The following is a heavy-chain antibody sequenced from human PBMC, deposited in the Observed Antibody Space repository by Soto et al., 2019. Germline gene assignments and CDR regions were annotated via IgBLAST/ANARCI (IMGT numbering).Heavy chain of an antibody. V-gene: IGHV3-15*01. J-gene: IGHJ5*02. D-gene: IGHD6-19*01. Sequence: GGSLRLSCAASGFTFSNAWMSWVRQAPGKGLEWVGRIKSKTDGGTTDYAAPVKGRFTISRDDSKNTLYLQMNSLKTEDTAVYYCTGTKQWLFNWFDPWGQGTLVTVSS. CDR1: GFTFSNAW. CDR3: TGTKQWLFNWFDP. CDR2: IKSKTDGGTT.